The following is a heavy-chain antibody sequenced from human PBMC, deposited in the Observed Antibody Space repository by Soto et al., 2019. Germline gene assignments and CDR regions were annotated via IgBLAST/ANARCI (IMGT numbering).Heavy chain of an antibody. D-gene: IGHD6-13*01. Sequence: QVQLVESGGGLVKPGGSLRLSCAASGFTFSNYYMSWIRQAPGKGLEWVSYISSSSSYTNYADSVKGRFTISRDNAKTSLYLQMNSLRAEDTAVYYCARGYSSSWYVNYSYGMDVWGQGTTVTVSS. CDR1: GFTFSNYY. CDR2: ISSSSSYT. V-gene: IGHV3-11*05. CDR3: ARGYSSSWYVNYSYGMDV. J-gene: IGHJ6*02.